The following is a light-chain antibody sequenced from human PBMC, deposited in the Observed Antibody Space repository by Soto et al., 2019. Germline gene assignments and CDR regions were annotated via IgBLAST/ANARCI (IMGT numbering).Light chain of an antibody. CDR2: EVT. CDR3: SSFTGSGTLGV. J-gene: IGLJ1*01. CDR1: SSDGGGYNY. Sequence: QSALTQPASVSGSPGQSITISCTGTSSDGGGYNYVSWYQHHPGKAPKLMIYEVTNRPSGVSNRFSGSKSGNTASLTISGLQAEDEADYYCSSFTGSGTLGVFGTGTKVTVL. V-gene: IGLV2-14*01.